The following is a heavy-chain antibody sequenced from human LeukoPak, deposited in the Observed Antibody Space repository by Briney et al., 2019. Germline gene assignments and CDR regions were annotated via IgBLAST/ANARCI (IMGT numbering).Heavy chain of an antibody. J-gene: IGHJ6*03. CDR2: MYYSGNT. Sequence: PSETLSLTCTVSGGSISSYYWSWIRQPPGKGLEWIGYMYYSGNTNYNPSLKSRVTISVDTSKNQFSLRLTSVTAADTAVYYCASGTPMDYYYYYYMDVWGKGTTVTVSS. D-gene: IGHD5-18*01. CDR3: ASGTPMDYYYYYYMDV. CDR1: GGSISSYY. V-gene: IGHV4-59*01.